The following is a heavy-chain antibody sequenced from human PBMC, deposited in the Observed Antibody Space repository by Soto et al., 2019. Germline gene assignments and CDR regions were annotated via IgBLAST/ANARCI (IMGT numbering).Heavy chain of an antibody. D-gene: IGHD3-10*01. Sequence: SETLSLTCAVYGGSCSGYYCRWIRQPPGKGLESIGEINHSGSNNYNPSLESRLTISVDTCKNQFSLKMSCVTAAHTGVYYCERERGYYYDYGMDVWSQGTTVTVSS. CDR3: ERERGYYYDYGMDV. J-gene: IGHJ6*02. CDR1: GGSCSGYY. CDR2: INHSGSN. V-gene: IGHV4-34*01.